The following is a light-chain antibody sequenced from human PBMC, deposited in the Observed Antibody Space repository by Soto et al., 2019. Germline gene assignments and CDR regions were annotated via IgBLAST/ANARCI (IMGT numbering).Light chain of an antibody. CDR3: QQYNTFST. CDR1: QIIGSW. V-gene: IGKV1-5*01. J-gene: IGKJ1*01. Sequence: SQMPHSPSTLPGSELDRVTSTFRASQIIGSWLAWYQQKPGKAPKLLIYDASSLETGVPPRFSGSGSGTAFTLTISSLQPDDFATYYCQQYNTFSTFGQGTKVDIK. CDR2: DAS.